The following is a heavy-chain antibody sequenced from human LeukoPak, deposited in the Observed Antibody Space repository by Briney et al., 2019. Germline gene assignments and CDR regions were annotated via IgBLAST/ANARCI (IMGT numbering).Heavy chain of an antibody. D-gene: IGHD3-3*01. Sequence: SETLSLTCTVSGGSISSYYWSWVRQPPGKGLEWIGYIYYSGNTNYNPSLKSRLTMSADRSRNQFSLNLNSVTAADTAVYYCARINWNYFDYWSQGILVTVAS. CDR2: IYYSGNT. CDR3: ARINWNYFDY. CDR1: GGSISSYY. V-gene: IGHV4-59*08. J-gene: IGHJ4*02.